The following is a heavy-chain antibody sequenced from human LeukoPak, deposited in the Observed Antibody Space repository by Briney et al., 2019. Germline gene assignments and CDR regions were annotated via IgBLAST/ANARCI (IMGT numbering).Heavy chain of an antibody. D-gene: IGHD2-21*02. CDR1: GYTFTGYY. CDR3: ARDSGPCGGDCYSDAFDI. V-gene: IGHV1-2*02. J-gene: IGHJ3*02. CDR2: INPNSGGT. Sequence: PGASVKVSCKASGYTFTGYYMHWVRQAPGQGLEWMGWINPNSGGTNYAQKFQGRVTMTRDTSISTAYMELSRLRSDDTAVYYCARDSGPCGGDCYSDAFDIWGQGTMVTVSS.